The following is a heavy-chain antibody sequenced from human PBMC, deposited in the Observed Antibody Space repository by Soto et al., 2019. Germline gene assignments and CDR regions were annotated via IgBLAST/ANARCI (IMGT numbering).Heavy chain of an antibody. Sequence: PGGSLRLSCEASGFTFSSAWMRWVRQAPGKGPEWVGRIKSKTDGGTIDYAAPVKGRFTISRDDIKNRLYLQMDSLKTEDTAVSYCARGGYFDSGTYIPEPPQNWGQGTLVTVSS. D-gene: IGHD3-10*01. J-gene: IGHJ4*02. CDR2: IKSKTDGGTI. V-gene: IGHV3-15*01. CDR1: GFTFSSAW. CDR3: ARGGYFDSGTYIPEPPQN.